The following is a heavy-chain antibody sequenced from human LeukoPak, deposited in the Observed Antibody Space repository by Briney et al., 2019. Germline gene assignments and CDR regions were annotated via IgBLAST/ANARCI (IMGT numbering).Heavy chain of an antibody. V-gene: IGHV4-4*08. CDR2: IYISGRT. CDR3: ARLRLGSGGWYVDY. D-gene: IGHD6-19*01. J-gene: IGHJ4*02. CDR1: GVAISSVY. Sequence: SETLSLTCTVSGVAISSVYWSWLRQRPGKGLEWSGYIYISGRTKYRPSLKSLVTTSEETSTNQFSLNLSSVPAADTAAYYCARLRLGSGGWYVDYWGQGTLVTVSS.